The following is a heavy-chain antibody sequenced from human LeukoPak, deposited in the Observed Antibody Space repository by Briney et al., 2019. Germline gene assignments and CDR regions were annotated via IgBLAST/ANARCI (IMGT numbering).Heavy chain of an antibody. CDR1: GYTFTSYG. CDR2: ISAYNGNT. V-gene: IGHV1-18*01. D-gene: IGHD3-3*01. J-gene: IGHJ5*02. CDR3: ARDSYDFWSGYYEP. Sequence: GASVKVSCKASGYTFTSYGISWVRQAPGQGLEWMGWISAYNGNTNYAQKLQGRVTMTTDTSTSTAYMELRSLRSDDTAVYYCARDSYDFWSGYYEPWGQGTLVTVSS.